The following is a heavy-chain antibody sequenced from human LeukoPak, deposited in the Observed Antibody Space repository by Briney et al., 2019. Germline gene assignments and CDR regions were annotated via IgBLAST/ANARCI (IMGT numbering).Heavy chain of an antibody. Sequence: GGSLRLSCAASGFTFSRCSMSWVRQAPGKGLEWVAYVTQDGSEKYYVDSVKGRFTISRDNAENSLYLQMNSLRAEDTALYYCARGLLEWPDDYWGRGTLVTVSS. J-gene: IGHJ4*02. D-gene: IGHD3-3*01. V-gene: IGHV3-7*01. CDR3: ARGLLEWPDDY. CDR1: GFTFSRCS. CDR2: VTQDGSEK.